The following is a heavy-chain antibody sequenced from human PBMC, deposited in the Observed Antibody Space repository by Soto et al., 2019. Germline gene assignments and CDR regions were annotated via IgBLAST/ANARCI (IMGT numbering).Heavy chain of an antibody. Sequence: SVKVSCKASGGTFSNYAIAWLRQAPGQGLEWMGGIILPFGTPNYAQKFQGRVTISADESMTTAYMEMSGLTSEDTAVYYCAKRGTRDITVEVAATLIYPWCQEGLVTVSS. V-gene: IGHV1-69*13. D-gene: IGHD2-15*01. CDR3: AKRGTRDITVEVAATLIYP. J-gene: IGHJ5*02. CDR2: IILPFGTP. CDR1: GGTFSNYA.